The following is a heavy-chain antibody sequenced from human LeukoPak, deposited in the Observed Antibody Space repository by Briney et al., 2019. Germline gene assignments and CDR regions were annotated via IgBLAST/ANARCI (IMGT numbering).Heavy chain of an antibody. CDR2: INPDGGS. V-gene: IGHV3-23*01. D-gene: IGHD3-10*01. CDR3: ARSGVATCHY. Sequence: GGSLRLSCQASGFTFSDYAMSWVRQAPGKGLEWVSSINPDGGSFFADSVKGRFTISRDDSRSVVYLQMTTLSAEDTAVYYCARSGVATCHYWGQGILVAVSS. J-gene: IGHJ4*02. CDR1: GFTFSDYA.